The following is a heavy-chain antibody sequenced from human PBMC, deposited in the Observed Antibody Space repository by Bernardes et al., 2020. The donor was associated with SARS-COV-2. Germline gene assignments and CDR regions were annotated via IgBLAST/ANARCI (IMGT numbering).Heavy chain of an antibody. Sequence: GGSLRLSCAGSGFAFSDYWMTWVRQAPGKGLEWVANIKRDGGETYYVDSVKGRFTISRDNAKNLVFLQMNSLRAEDTAIFYCAISAGMDVWGQGTIVTVSS. CDR1: GFAFSDYW. J-gene: IGHJ6*02. CDR3: AISAGMDV. V-gene: IGHV3-7*03. CDR2: IKRDGGET.